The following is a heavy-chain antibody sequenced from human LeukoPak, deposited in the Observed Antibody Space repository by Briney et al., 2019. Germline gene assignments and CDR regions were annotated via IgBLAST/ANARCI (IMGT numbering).Heavy chain of an antibody. CDR3: ARRPDYGDYDPYYFDY. CDR1: GYTFTSYG. V-gene: IGHV1-18*01. Sequence: ASVKVSCKASGYTFTSYGISWVRQAPGQGLEWMAWISAYNGNTNYAQKLQGRVTMTTDTSTSTAYMELRSLRSDDTAVYCCARRPDYGDYDPYYFDYWGQGTLVTVSS. CDR2: ISAYNGNT. D-gene: IGHD4-17*01. J-gene: IGHJ4*02.